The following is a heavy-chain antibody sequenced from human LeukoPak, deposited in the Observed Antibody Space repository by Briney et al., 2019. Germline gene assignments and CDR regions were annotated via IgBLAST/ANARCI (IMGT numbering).Heavy chain of an antibody. CDR3: AREGYYYDSSGPIDY. J-gene: IGHJ4*02. D-gene: IGHD3-22*01. V-gene: IGHV4-34*01. Sequence: SETLSLTCAVYGGSFSGYYWSWIRQPPGKGLEWIGEINHSGSTNYNPSLKSRVTISVDTSKNQFSLKLSSVTAADTAVYYCAREGYYYDSSGPIDYWGQGTLVTVSS. CDR2: INHSGST. CDR1: GGSFSGYY.